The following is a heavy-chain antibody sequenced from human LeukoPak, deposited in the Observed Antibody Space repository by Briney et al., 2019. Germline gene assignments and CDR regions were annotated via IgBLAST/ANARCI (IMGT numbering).Heavy chain of an antibody. CDR3: VREGAYSTSSPAGY. V-gene: IGHV3-7*01. CDR1: GFTFSSYW. J-gene: IGHJ4*02. Sequence: GGTLRLSCAASGFTFSSYWMSWVRQAPGKRLEWVANINQDGSEKYYVDSVKGRFIISRDNARNSLFLQMNILTAEDTAIYYCVREGAYSTSSPAGYWGQGTLVSVSS. CDR2: INQDGSEK. D-gene: IGHD6-6*01.